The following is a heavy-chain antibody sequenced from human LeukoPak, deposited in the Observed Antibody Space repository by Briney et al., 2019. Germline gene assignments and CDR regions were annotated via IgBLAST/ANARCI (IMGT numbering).Heavy chain of an antibody. CDR3: ARSGDITGTTGV. D-gene: IGHD1-7*01. CDR2: MIAIFGTA. J-gene: IGHJ3*01. V-gene: IGHV1-69*05. Sequence: SVEVACHASGGCFRSYAISWVRQPPGEGPGGRGGMIAIFGTAKYAQKFQGRVTLTTDEAASTAYMELSSLRSEDTAVYYCARSGDITGTTGVWGQGTMVTVSS. CDR1: GGCFRSYA.